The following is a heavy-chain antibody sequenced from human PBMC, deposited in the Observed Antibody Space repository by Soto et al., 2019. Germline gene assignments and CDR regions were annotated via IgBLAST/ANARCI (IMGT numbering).Heavy chain of an antibody. V-gene: IGHV3-53*02. Sequence: EVQLVETGGGLIQPGGSLRLSCAASGLTVNSNYMTWVRQAPGKGLEWVSVLYPGTNTYYAASVKGRFTISRDDSKNTAYLQMSSLRAEHTAVYYCARVPMASYFYGLDVWGQGTTVTVSS. CDR1: GLTVNSNY. CDR2: LYPGTNT. J-gene: IGHJ6*02. CDR3: ARVPMASYFYGLDV.